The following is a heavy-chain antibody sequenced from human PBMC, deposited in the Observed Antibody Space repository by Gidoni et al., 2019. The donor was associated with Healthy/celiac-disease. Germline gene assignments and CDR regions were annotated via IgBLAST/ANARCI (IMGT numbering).Heavy chain of an antibody. Sequence: QMQLVQSGPEVKKPGTSVKVSCKASGFTFTSSAVQWVRQARGQRLEWIGWIVVGSGNTNYAQKFQERVTMTRDMSTSTAYMELSSLRSEDTAVYYCAADQWLVRDRFGVGATDLDYWGQGTLVTVSS. CDR1: GFTFTSSA. J-gene: IGHJ4*02. CDR3: AADQWLVRDRFGVGATDLDY. V-gene: IGHV1-58*01. D-gene: IGHD3-3*01. CDR2: IVVGSGNT.